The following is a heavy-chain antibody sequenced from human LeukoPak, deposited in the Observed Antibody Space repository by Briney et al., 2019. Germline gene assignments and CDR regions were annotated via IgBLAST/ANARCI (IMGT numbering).Heavy chain of an antibody. CDR1: GFTFDDYA. CDR2: ISWNSGSI. D-gene: IGHD6-19*01. J-gene: IGHJ4*02. Sequence: PGRSLRLSCAASGFTFDDYAMHWVRQAPGKGLEWVSGISWNSGSIGYADSVKGRFTISRDNAKNSLYLQMNSLRAEGTALYYCAKGATAVAGLSDYWGQGTLVTVSS. V-gene: IGHV3-9*01. CDR3: AKGATAVAGLSDY.